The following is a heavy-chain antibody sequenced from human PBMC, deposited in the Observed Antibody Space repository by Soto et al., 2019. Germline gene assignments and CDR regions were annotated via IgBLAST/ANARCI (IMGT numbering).Heavy chain of an antibody. CDR3: ARVGVGHYEFDY. V-gene: IGHV3-74*01. J-gene: IGHJ4*02. Sequence: EVQLVESGGGLVQPGGSLRLSCAASGFTFSTYWMHWVRQAPGEGLVWVSRIKTDGSSTGYADSVKGRFTISRDNAKNTMYLRMNNLRAEDTAVYYCARVGVGHYEFDYWGQGTLVTVSS. CDR2: IKTDGSST. D-gene: IGHD3-16*01. CDR1: GFTFSTYW.